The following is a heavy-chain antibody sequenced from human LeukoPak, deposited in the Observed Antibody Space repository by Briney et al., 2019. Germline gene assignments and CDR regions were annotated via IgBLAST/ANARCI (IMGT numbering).Heavy chain of an antibody. CDR3: ARAYGYSTGNAFDI. V-gene: IGHV3-74*01. J-gene: IGHJ3*02. D-gene: IGHD5-24*01. Sequence: GGSLRLSCAASGFTFSSYWMHWVRQVPGKGLVWVARINSDGSSTSYADSVKGRFTISRDNAKKTLYLQMNSLRAEDTAVYYCARAYGYSTGNAFDIWGQGTMVTVSS. CDR2: INSDGSST. CDR1: GFTFSSYW.